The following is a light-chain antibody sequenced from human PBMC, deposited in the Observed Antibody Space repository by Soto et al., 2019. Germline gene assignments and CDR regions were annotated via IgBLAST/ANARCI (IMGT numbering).Light chain of an antibody. CDR2: DVS. Sequence: QSALTQPASVSGSPGQSITISCTGSTSDIGGYNYVSWYQQHPGKAPKLLIYDVSYRPSGISDRFSGSKSGNTASLTISGLQPEDEADYYCSSYGASSTLFGGATKLTVL. CDR1: TSDIGGYNY. V-gene: IGLV2-14*03. J-gene: IGLJ2*01. CDR3: SSYGASSTL.